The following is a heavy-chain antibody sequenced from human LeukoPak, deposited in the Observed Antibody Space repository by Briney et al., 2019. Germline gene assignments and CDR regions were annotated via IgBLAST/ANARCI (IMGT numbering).Heavy chain of an antibody. CDR1: GFTFSTYA. V-gene: IGHV3-23*01. CDR2: IGGSDGRT. Sequence: GGSLRLSCAASGFTFSTYAMSWVRQAPGKGLEWVSLIGGSDGRTRYADSVKGRFTISRDNSKNTLYLEMNSLRAEDTAVYYCASPGLQYLPPDYWGQGTLVTVSS. J-gene: IGHJ4*02. D-gene: IGHD5-24*01. CDR3: ASPGLQYLPPDY.